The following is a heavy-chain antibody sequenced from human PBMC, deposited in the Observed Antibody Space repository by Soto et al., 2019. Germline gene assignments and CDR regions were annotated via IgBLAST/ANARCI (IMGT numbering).Heavy chain of an antibody. J-gene: IGHJ4*02. V-gene: IGHV3-74*01. CDR2: TDSDGRFT. CDR1: GCTFSSYW. D-gene: IGHD1-26*01. Sequence: GGSLRLCCVASGCTFSSYWMHWVRRTPGQGLGWVSHTDSDGRFTTYADSVKGRFTISRDNAKSTLFLQMNSLRAEDTALYYCVRDDFGLGLDYWGLGTLVTVSS. CDR3: VRDDFGLGLDY.